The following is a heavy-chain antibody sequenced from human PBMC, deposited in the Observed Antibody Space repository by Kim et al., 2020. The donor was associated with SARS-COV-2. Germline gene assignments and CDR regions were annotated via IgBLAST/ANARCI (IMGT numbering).Heavy chain of an antibody. Sequence: GGSLRLSCAASGFTFSNSVLSWVRQAPGKGLAWVSTLSGRDDTTYYADSVKGRFSISRDTSKSTLYLQMNSLRVEDTALYYCARRLDGSRPFAYWGQGTRVTVPT. D-gene: IGHD3-9*01. CDR2: LSGRDDTT. CDR3: ARRLDGSRPFAY. V-gene: IGHV3-23*01. J-gene: IGHJ4*02. CDR1: GFTFSNSV.